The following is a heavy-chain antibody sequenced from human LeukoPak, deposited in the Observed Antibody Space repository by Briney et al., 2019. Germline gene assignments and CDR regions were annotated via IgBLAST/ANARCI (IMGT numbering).Heavy chain of an antibody. CDR1: GFTFSSYS. Sequence: GGSLRLSCAASGFTFSSYSVNWVRQAPGKGLEWVSSISSSSSYIYYADSVKGRFTISRDNAKNSLYLQMNSLRAEDTAVYYCARDCSGGSCYRAGSTWGQGTLVTVSS. CDR3: ARDCSGGSCYRAGST. V-gene: IGHV3-21*01. J-gene: IGHJ4*02. CDR2: ISSSSSYI. D-gene: IGHD2-15*01.